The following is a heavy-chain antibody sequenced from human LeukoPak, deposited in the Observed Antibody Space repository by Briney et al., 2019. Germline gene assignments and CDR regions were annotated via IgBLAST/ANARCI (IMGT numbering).Heavy chain of an antibody. CDR3: ASSYCSGGSCYAFDY. V-gene: IGHV3-21*01. J-gene: IGHJ4*02. Sequence: KPGGSLRLSCAASGFTFSSYEMIWVRQAPGKGLEWVSCISKSSSYIDYAGSVKGRFTISRDNAKNSLYLQMNSLRAEDTAVYYCASSYCSGGSCYAFDYWGQGTLVTVSS. D-gene: IGHD2-15*01. CDR1: GFTFSSYE. CDR2: ISKSSSYI.